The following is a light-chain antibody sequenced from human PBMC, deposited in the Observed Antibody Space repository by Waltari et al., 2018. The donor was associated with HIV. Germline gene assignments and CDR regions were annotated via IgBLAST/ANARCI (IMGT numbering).Light chain of an antibody. J-gene: IGLJ3*02. Sequence: QSALTQPASVSGSPGQSITISCTGTSSDVGGYNYVSWYQHHPDKPPKLMIYDANNRPSGVSNRFSGSKSGNTASLTISGLQAEDEADYYCSSYASSSTPNWVFGGGTKLTVL. V-gene: IGLV2-14*01. CDR1: SSDVGGYNY. CDR2: DAN. CDR3: SSYASSSTPNWV.